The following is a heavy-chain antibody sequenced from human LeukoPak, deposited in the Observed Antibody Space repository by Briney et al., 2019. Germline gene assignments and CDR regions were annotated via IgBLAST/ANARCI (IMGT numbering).Heavy chain of an antibody. CDR1: GFPFDRYW. Sequence: GSLRLSCVASGFPFDRYWMSWVRQAPGKGLEWVANIKHDGSEKNFVDSVKGRFTISRDNAENSLFLQMNSLRADDTAVYFCARQPIYEAYFDFWGQGTLVTVSS. V-gene: IGHV3-7*01. J-gene: IGHJ4*02. D-gene: IGHD3-16*01. CDR2: IKHDGSEK. CDR3: ARQPIYEAYFDF.